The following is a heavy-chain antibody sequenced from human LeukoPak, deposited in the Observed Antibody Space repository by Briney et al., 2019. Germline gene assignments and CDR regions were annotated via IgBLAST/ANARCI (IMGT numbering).Heavy chain of an antibody. V-gene: IGHV3-74*01. D-gene: IGHD5-18*01. CDR3: AREYTSDLDV. CDR2: IKGDRSTT. CDR1: GFTFSGHW. Sequence: GGSLRLSCAASGFTFSGHWMSWVRQAPGKGLVWVSRIKGDRSTTNYADSVKGRFTISRDNAKNTLYLKMKSLRAEDTAVYYCAREYTSDLDVWGKGTTVTVSS. J-gene: IGHJ6*04.